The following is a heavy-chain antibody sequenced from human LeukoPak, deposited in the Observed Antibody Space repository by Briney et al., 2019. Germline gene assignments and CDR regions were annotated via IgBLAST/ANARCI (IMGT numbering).Heavy chain of an antibody. CDR1: GFIFSSYW. J-gene: IGHJ4*02. CDR3: ARAQLLHNYYGSGPIDY. D-gene: IGHD3-10*01. CDR2: IKQDGSEK. Sequence: PGGSLRLSCAASGFIFSSYWMSWVRQAPGKGLEWVANIKQDGSEKYYVDSVKGRFTISRDNAKNSLYLQMNSLRAEDTAVYYCARAQLLHNYYGSGPIDYWGQGTLVTVSS. V-gene: IGHV3-7*01.